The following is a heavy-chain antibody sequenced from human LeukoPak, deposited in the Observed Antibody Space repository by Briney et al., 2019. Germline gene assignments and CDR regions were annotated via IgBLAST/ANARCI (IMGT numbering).Heavy chain of an antibody. D-gene: IGHD1-26*01. CDR3: ARVSGSYSSWFDP. V-gene: IGHV4-59*01. Sequence: SETLSLTCTVSGGSISSYYWSWIRQPPGKGLEWIGYIYYSGSTNYNPSLKSRVTISVDTSKNQFSLKLSSVTAADTAVYYCARVSGSYSSWFDPWGQGTLVTVSS. CDR2: IYYSGST. J-gene: IGHJ5*02. CDR1: GGSISSYY.